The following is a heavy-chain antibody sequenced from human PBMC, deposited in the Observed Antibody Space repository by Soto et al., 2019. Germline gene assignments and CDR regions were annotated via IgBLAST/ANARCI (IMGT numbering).Heavy chain of an antibody. Sequence: SETLSLTCTVSGGSISSYYWSWIRQPPGKGLEWIGYIYYSGSTNYNPSLKSRVTISVDTSKNQFSLKLSSVTAADTAVYYCASAGYSSSWPEGPGRGWFDPWGQGTLVTVSS. CDR3: ASAGYSSSWPEGPGRGWFDP. CDR1: GGSISSYY. V-gene: IGHV4-59*08. J-gene: IGHJ5*02. CDR2: IYYSGST. D-gene: IGHD6-13*01.